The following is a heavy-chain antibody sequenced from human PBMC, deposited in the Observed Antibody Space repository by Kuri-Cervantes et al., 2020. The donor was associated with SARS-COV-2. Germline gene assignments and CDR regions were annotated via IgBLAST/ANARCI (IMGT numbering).Heavy chain of an antibody. CDR3: ATPGVPAANYYFDY. CDR1: GFTFSSYA. D-gene: IGHD2-2*01. CDR2: ISYDGSNK. Sequence: GESLKTSCAASGFTFSSYAMHWVRQAPGKGLEWVAVISYDGSNKYYADSVKGRFTISRDNSKNTLYLQMNSLRAEDTAVYYWATPGVPAANYYFDYWGQGTLVTVSS. J-gene: IGHJ4*02. V-gene: IGHV3-30-3*01.